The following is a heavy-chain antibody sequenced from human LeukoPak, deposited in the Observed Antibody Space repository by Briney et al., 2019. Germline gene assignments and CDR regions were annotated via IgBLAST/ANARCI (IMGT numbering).Heavy chain of an antibody. J-gene: IGHJ4*02. V-gene: IGHV3-23*01. CDR2: ISGSGGST. CDR3: ARDDYGQLDY. Sequence: GGSLRLSCAASGFTFSSYAMSWVRQAPGKGLEWVSTISGSGGSTYYADSVKGRFTISRDNAKNSLYLQMNSLRAEDTAVYYCARDDYGQLDYWGQGTLVTVSS. CDR1: GFTFSSYA. D-gene: IGHD4-17*01.